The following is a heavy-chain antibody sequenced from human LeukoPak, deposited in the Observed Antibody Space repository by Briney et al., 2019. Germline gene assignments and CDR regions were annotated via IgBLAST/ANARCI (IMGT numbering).Heavy chain of an antibody. D-gene: IGHD3-10*01. Sequence: GGSLRLSCVGSGFTFNSYALHWVRQAPGKGLEWVAFISYDGSNKFYADSVKGRFTISRDNSQNTFYLQMNSLRAEDRAVYFCAGGGNYGPNFYYYYMDVWGKGTTVTVSS. CDR1: GFTFNSYA. CDR3: AGGGNYGPNFYYYYMDV. V-gene: IGHV3-30*04. J-gene: IGHJ6*03. CDR2: ISYDGSNK.